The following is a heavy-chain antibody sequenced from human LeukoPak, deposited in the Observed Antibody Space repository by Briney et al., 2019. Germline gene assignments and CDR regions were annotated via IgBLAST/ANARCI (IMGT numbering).Heavy chain of an antibody. V-gene: IGHV4-34*01. CDR2: XXXSGST. CDR3: ARGKYCSSTSCPAPLDY. J-gene: IGHJ4*02. Sequence: EWIXXXXXSGSTNYNPSLKSRVTISVDTSKNQFSLKLSSVTAADTAVYYCARGKYCSSTSCPAPLDYWGQGTLVTVSS. D-gene: IGHD2-2*01.